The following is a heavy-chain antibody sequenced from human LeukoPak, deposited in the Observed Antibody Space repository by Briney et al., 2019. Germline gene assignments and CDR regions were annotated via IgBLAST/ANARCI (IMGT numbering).Heavy chain of an antibody. CDR3: ARDRRYCTNGVCYTGFDY. J-gene: IGHJ4*02. Sequence: ASVKVSCKASGYTFTSYAMNWVRQAPGQGLEWMGWINPNSGGTNYAQKFQGWVTMTRDTSISTAYMELSRLRSDDTAVYYCARDRRYCTNGVCYTGFDYWGQGTLVTVSS. D-gene: IGHD2-8*01. V-gene: IGHV1-2*04. CDR2: INPNSGGT. CDR1: GYTFTSYA.